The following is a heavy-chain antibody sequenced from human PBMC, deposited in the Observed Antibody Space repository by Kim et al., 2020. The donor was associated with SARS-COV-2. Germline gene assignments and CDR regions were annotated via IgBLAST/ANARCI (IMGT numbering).Heavy chain of an antibody. CDR1: GGSFSGYY. Sequence: SETLSLTCAVYGGSFSGYYWSWIRQPPGKGLEWIGEINHSGSTNYNPSLKSRVTISVDTSKNQFSLKLSSVTAADTAVYYCARGLNLAAAGSRYWYFDLWGRGTLVTVSS. V-gene: IGHV4-34*01. CDR3: ARGLNLAAAGSRYWYFDL. CDR2: INHSGST. J-gene: IGHJ2*01. D-gene: IGHD6-13*01.